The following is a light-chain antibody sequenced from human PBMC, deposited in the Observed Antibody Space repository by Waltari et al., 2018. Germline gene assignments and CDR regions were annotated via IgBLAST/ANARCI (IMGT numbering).Light chain of an antibody. J-gene: IGLJ3*02. V-gene: IGLV1-51*01. CDR3: ETWDTSLSAWV. CDR2: DNE. CDR1: SSNIGHRY. Sequence: QSVLTQAPSVSAAPGQTVTISCAGSSSNIGHRYLSWYQQFPGTAPKLLIYDNEKRPSGIPDRFSASESGTSATLDITGLQTGDEANYYCETWDTSLSAWVFGGGTKLTVL.